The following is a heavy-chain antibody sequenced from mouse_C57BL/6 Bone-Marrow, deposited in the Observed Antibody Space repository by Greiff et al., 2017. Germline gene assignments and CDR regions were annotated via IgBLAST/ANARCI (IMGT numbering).Heavy chain of an antibody. CDR1: GYTFTSYG. V-gene: IGHV1-81*01. CDR2: IYPRSGNT. CDR3: AREGITRRYFDV. D-gene: IGHD1-1*01. Sequence: VQLVESGAELARPGASVKLSCKASGYTFTSYGISWVKQRTGQGLEWIGEIYPRSGNTYYNEKFKGKATLTADKSSSTAYMELRSLTSEDSAVYFCAREGITRRYFDVWGTGTTVTVSS. J-gene: IGHJ1*03.